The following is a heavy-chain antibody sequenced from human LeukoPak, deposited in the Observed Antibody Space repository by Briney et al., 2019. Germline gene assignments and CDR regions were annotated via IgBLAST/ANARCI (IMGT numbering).Heavy chain of an antibody. CDR1: GFTFDDYG. CDR3: AREREPYYYDSSGYYDY. J-gene: IGHJ4*02. D-gene: IGHD3-22*01. CDR2: INWNGGST. V-gene: IGHV3-20*04. Sequence: PGGSLRLSCAASGFTFDDYGMSWVRQAPGKGLEWVSGINWNGGSTGYADSVKGRFTISRDNAKNSLYLQMNSLRAEDTALYYCAREREPYYYDSSGYYDYWGQGTLVTVSS.